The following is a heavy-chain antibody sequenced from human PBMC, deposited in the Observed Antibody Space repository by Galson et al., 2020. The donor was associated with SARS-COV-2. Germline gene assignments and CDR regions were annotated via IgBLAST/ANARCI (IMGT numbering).Heavy chain of an antibody. V-gene: IGHV2-5*02. CDR2: IYWDDDK. CDR1: GFSLSTTGVG. D-gene: IGHD3-3*01. J-gene: IGHJ6*02. CDR3: PYRPPNLCWSVYYVPDALDV. Sequence: KLSGPTLVKPTQTLTLTCTFSGFSLSTTGVGVGWIRQPPGKALEWLALIYWDDDKRYSLSLESRLSITKDSSKNQVVLTMLNMDPVDTATYYCPYRPPNLCWSVYYVPDALDVFGQATTVTVSS.